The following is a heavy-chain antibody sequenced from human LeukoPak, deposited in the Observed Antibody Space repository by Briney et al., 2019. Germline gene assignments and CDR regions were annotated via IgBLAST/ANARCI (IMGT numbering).Heavy chain of an antibody. Sequence: ASVKVSCKASGYTFTSYDINWVRQATGQVLEWMGWMNPNSGNTGYAQKFQGRVTMTRNTSISTAYMELSSLRSEDTAVYYCAGGSRYCSCTSCYYLDYWGQGTLVTVSS. CDR1: GYTFTSYD. J-gene: IGHJ4*02. D-gene: IGHD2-2*01. CDR2: MNPNSGNT. CDR3: AGGSRYCSCTSCYYLDY. V-gene: IGHV1-8*01.